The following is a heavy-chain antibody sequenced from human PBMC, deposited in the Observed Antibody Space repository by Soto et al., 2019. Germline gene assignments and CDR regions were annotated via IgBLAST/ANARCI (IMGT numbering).Heavy chain of an antibody. V-gene: IGHV5-10-1*01. Sequence: PGESLKISCKCSGYSFTSYWISWVRQMPGKGLEWMGRIDPSDSYTNYSPSFQGHVTISADKSISTAYLQWSSLKAPDTAMYYCARPMDTAMAQTDYWGQGTLVTVSS. CDR3: ARPMDTAMAQTDY. CDR1: GYSFTSYW. CDR2: IDPSDSYT. D-gene: IGHD5-18*01. J-gene: IGHJ4*02.